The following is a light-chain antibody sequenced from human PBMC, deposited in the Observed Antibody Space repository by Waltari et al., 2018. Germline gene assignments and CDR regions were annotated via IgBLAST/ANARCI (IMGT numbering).Light chain of an antibody. Sequence: FALSQPPSVSVSPGQTASITCSAANLGHKFASWYQQKPGPSPLLVIYQDNKRPSGIPERFSGSNSGNTATLTISGPQAVDEADYYCQAWDSSTYVVFGGGTKLTVL. CDR3: QAWDSSTYVV. J-gene: IGLJ2*01. CDR2: QDN. CDR1: NLGHKF. V-gene: IGLV3-1*01.